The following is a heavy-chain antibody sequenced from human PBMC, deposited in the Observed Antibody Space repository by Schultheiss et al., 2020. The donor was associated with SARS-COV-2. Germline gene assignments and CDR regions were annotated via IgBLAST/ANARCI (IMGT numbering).Heavy chain of an antibody. Sequence: GESLKISCKASGGTFSSYAISWVRQAPGQGLEWMGWISAYNGSTSYAQKFQGWVTMTRDTSISTAYMELSRLRSDDTAVYYCARFDFWSGLVYWGQGTLVTVSS. J-gene: IGHJ4*02. CDR3: ARFDFWSGLVY. V-gene: IGHV1-2*04. CDR2: ISAYNGST. D-gene: IGHD3-3*01. CDR1: GGTFSSYA.